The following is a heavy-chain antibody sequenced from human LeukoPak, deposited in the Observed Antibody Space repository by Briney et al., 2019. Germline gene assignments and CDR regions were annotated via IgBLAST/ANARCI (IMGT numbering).Heavy chain of an antibody. D-gene: IGHD6-13*01. J-gene: IGHJ6*02. CDR3: AKEGADYSSSWSPGRYYYGMDV. CDR2: ISYDGSNK. V-gene: IGHV3-30*18. CDR1: GFXFSSYG. Sequence: GGSLRLSCVASGFXFSSYGMHWVRQAPGKGQEWVAFISYDGSNKYYADSVKGRFTISRDNSKNTLYLQMNSLRAEDTALYYCAKEGADYSSSWSPGRYYYGMDVWGQGTTVTVSS.